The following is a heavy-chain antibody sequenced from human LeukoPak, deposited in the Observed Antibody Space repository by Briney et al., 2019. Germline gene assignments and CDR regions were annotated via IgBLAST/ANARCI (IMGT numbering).Heavy chain of an antibody. J-gene: IGHJ5*02. D-gene: IGHD6-19*01. CDR1: GGTFSSYA. Sequence: ASVKVSCKASGGTFSSYAISWVRQAPGQGLEWMGGIIPIFGTANYAQKFQGRVTITADKSTSTAYMELSSLRSEDTAVYYCARVAAVAGTPLRWFDPWGQGTLVTVSS. CDR3: ARVAAVAGTPLRWFDP. V-gene: IGHV1-69*06. CDR2: IIPIFGTA.